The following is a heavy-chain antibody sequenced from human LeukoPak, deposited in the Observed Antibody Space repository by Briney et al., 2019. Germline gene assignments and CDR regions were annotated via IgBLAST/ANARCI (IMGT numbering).Heavy chain of an antibody. Sequence: GGSLRLSCAASRFTFSNYGMHWVRQAPGKGLEWVAIISYDGSNKYYADSVKGRFTISRDDSKNTLYLQMNSLRAEDTAMYYCARGLPPVMKYYFDYWGQGTLVTVSS. J-gene: IGHJ4*02. CDR1: RFTFSNYG. D-gene: IGHD4-11*01. V-gene: IGHV3-30*03. CDR3: ARGLPPVMKYYFDY. CDR2: ISYDGSNK.